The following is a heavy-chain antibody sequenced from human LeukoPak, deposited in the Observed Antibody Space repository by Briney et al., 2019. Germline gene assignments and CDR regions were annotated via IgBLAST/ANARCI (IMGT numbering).Heavy chain of an antibody. CDR3: AKEGLYYYDSSAWCDY. V-gene: IGHV3-23*01. J-gene: IGHJ4*02. D-gene: IGHD3-22*01. CDR2: ISGSGGST. CDR1: GFTFSGYA. Sequence: GGSLRLSCAASGFTFSGYAMSWVRQTPGKGLEWVSAISGSGGSTYYADSVKGRFTISRDNSKNTLYLQMNSLRAEDTAVYYCAKEGLYYYDSSAWCDYWGQGTLVTVSS.